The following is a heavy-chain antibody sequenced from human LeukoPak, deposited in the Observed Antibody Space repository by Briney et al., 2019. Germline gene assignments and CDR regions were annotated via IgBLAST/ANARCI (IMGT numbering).Heavy chain of an antibody. V-gene: IGHV3-48*01. CDR3: ARDYKYAFDN. Sequence: WGSLRLSCAASGFTFSAYSMNWVRQAPGKGLEWISYIGISSGNTKYADSVKGRFTISGDKAKNSLYLQMNSLRVEDTAVHYCARDYKYAFDNWGQGTLVTVSS. D-gene: IGHD5-24*01. CDR2: IGISSGNT. J-gene: IGHJ4*02. CDR1: GFTFSAYS.